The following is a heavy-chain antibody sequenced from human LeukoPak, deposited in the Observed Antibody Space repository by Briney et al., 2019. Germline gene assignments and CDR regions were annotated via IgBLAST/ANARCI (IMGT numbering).Heavy chain of an antibody. J-gene: IGHJ3*02. CDR1: GVSISSGSYY. V-gene: IGHV4-61*10. D-gene: IGHD3-16*02. CDR3: ARVIYYDYVWGSYRGTDAFDI. CDR2: IYISGST. Sequence: SETLSLTCSVSGVSISSGSYYWSWIRQPAGKGLEWIGHIYISGSTNYNPSLKSRVTISVDTSKNQFSLKLSSVTAADTAVYYCARVIYYDYVWGSYRGTDAFDIWGQGTMVTVSS.